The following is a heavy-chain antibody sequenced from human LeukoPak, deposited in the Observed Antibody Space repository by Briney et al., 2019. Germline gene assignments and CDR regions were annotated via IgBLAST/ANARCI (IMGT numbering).Heavy chain of an antibody. V-gene: IGHV4-34*01. Sequence: PSETLSLTCAVYGGSFSGYYWSWIRQPPGKGLEWIGEINHSGSTNYNPSLKSRVTISVDTSKNQFPLKLSSVTAADTAVYYCARVQGYCSGGSCYGNDYWGQGTLVTVSS. CDR2: INHSGST. J-gene: IGHJ4*02. CDR1: GGSFSGYY. CDR3: ARVQGYCSGGSCYGNDY. D-gene: IGHD2-15*01.